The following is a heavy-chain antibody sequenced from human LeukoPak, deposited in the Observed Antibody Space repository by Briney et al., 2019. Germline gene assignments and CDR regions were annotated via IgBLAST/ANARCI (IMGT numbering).Heavy chain of an antibody. Sequence: PGGSLRLSCAASGFTFRTYGMNWVRQAPGKGLEWISYINSNSDTVHYSNSVEGRFTISRHNTKNSLFLQMNSLRAEDTAVYYCATYYYYGMDVWGQGTTVTVSS. CDR3: ATYYYYGMDV. CDR1: GFTFRTYG. J-gene: IGHJ6*02. V-gene: IGHV3-48*04. CDR2: INSNSDTV.